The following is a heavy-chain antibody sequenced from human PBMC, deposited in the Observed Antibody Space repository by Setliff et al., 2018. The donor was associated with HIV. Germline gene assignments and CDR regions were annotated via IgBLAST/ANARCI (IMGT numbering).Heavy chain of an antibody. CDR1: GYTISTYL. D-gene: IGHD3-10*01. V-gene: IGHV1-18*01. CDR2: ISPFNGNA. CDR3: ARATSGTIHDF. Sequence: ASVKVSCKASGYTISTYLIAWVRQAPGQGLEWMGWISPFNGNANYAQKLQGRLTVTTDTSTSTAYMELRSLRSDDTAVYYCARATSGTIHDFWGQGTLVTVAS. J-gene: IGHJ4*02.